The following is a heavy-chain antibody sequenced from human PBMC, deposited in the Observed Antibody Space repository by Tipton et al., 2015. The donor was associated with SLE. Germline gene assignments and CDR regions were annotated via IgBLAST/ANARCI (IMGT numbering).Heavy chain of an antibody. Sequence: TLSLTCTVSGGSISSGSYFRSWFRQPAGKGLGWIGHIYTSGSTNYNPSLKSRVTISVDKSKNQYSLRLTSVTAADTAVYYCARQLTSGYYYEFGYWGQGMLVTVSS. J-gene: IGHJ4*02. V-gene: IGHV4-61*09. CDR3: ARQLTSGYYYEFGY. CDR1: GGSISSGSYF. D-gene: IGHD3-22*01. CDR2: IYTSGST.